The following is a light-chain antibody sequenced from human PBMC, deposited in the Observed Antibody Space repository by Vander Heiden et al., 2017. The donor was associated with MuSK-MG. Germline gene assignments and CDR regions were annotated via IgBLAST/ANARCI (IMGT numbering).Light chain of an antibody. V-gene: IGLV2-14*01. J-gene: IGLJ2*01. CDR1: SSDVGGYNY. CDR2: EIS. Sequence: QSALTQPAPVSGSPGQSTTIACTGTSSDVGGYNYVSWYQQHPGKAPKLMIYEISNRPSGVSNRVSGSKSGNTASLTISGLQAEDEADYYCSSYTSSSTPVVFGGGTKLTVL. CDR3: SSYTSSSTPVV.